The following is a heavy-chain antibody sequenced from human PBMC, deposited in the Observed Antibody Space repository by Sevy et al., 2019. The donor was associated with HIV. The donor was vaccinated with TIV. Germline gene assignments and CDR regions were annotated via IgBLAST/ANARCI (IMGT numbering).Heavy chain of an antibody. Sequence: ASVKVTSKASGYTFTSYGISWVRQAPGQGLEWMGCISAYNGNTNYAQKLQSRVTMTTDTSTSTAYMELRSLRSDDTAVYYCARDGYCSGGSCYPNYYYGMDVWGQGTTVTVSS. CDR3: ARDGYCSGGSCYPNYYYGMDV. CDR2: ISAYNGNT. V-gene: IGHV1-18*01. D-gene: IGHD2-15*01. CDR1: GYTFTSYG. J-gene: IGHJ6*02.